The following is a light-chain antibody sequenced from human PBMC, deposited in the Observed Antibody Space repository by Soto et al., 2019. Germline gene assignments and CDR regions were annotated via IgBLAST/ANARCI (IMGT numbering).Light chain of an antibody. CDR3: LQNYNYPIT. CDR1: KVIGRA. Sequence: AIQMTQSPSSLSPSIGARSTITCRAIKVIGRALPWYQQKPGKAPKILIYAPTSLQSGAPSRFSGSGSGTAFTLPISSLQPEDFATYYCLQNYNYPITFGQGTRLDIK. CDR2: APT. J-gene: IGKJ5*01. V-gene: IGKV1-6*01.